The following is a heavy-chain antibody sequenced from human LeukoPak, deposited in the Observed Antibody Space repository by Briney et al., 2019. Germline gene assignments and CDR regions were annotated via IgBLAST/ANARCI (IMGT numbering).Heavy chain of an antibody. D-gene: IGHD6-13*01. CDR1: GFTFSGYW. Sequence: GGSLRLSCAASGFTFSGYWMHWVRQVPGKGLVWVSRINSDGSSTSYADSVKGRFTISRDNAKNSLYLQMNSLRAEDTAVYYCARGSWQQLVLWGVGYYFDYWGQGTLVTVSS. J-gene: IGHJ4*02. V-gene: IGHV3-74*01. CDR2: INSDGSST. CDR3: ARGSWQQLVLWGVGYYFDY.